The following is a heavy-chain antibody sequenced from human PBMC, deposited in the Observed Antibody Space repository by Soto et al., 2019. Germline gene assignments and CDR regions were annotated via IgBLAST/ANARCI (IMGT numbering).Heavy chain of an antibody. CDR3: VKEGYMRSDWYGQFDY. CDR1: GFTFTSYA. D-gene: IGHD6-19*01. V-gene: IGHV3-64D*06. J-gene: IGHJ4*02. CDR2: ISSYGADT. Sequence: GGSLRLSCSASGFTFTSYAMHWVRQAPGKGLEFVSAISSYGADTYYAASVKGRFAISRDNPKNTLYLQMGSLRAEDTALYYCVKEGYMRSDWYGQFDYWGQGALVTVSS.